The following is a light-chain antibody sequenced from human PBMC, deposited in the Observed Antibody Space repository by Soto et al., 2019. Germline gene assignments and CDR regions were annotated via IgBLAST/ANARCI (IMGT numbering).Light chain of an antibody. CDR3: QQYQNPRS. CDR2: STS. V-gene: IGKV3-20*01. Sequence: EVVLTQSPGTLALSPGETGTLSCRATQRIDNRHVAWYQHKPGQAPRLLIYSTSSRAAGIPDRFSGSGSETDFTLTISGLEPEDFAVYYCQQYQNPRSFGPGTRVEI. J-gene: IGKJ2*01. CDR1: QRIDNRH.